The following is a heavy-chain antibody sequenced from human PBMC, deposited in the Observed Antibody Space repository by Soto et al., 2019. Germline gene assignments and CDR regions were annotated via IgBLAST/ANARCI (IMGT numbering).Heavy chain of an antibody. Sequence: PGGSLRLSCTASGFTFGDYAMSWFRQAPGKGLEWVGFIRSKAYGGTTEYAASVKGRFTISRDDSKSIAYLQMNSLKTEDTAVYYCTRDLLGYCSSTSCLGYYMDVWGKGTTVTVSS. V-gene: IGHV3-49*03. D-gene: IGHD2-2*01. CDR1: GFTFGDYA. CDR2: IRSKAYGGTT. J-gene: IGHJ6*03. CDR3: TRDLLGYCSSTSCLGYYMDV.